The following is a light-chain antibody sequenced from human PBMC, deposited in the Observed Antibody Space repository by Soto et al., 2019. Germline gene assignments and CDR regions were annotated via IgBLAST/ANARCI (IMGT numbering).Light chain of an antibody. CDR3: HQVGSSPLDT. CDR1: QTISSSF. Sequence: EIVLTQSPGTLSLSPGERATLSCRASQTISSSFLAWYQQKPGQAPRLLIYRASRRAPGNPDRFSGSGYWTDFTLSISRLEPEDFSVYYCHQVGSSPLDTFGPGTKVEIK. J-gene: IGKJ3*01. V-gene: IGKV3-20*01. CDR2: RAS.